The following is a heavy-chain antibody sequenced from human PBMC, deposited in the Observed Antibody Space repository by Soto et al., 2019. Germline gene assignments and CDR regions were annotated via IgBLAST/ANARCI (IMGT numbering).Heavy chain of an antibody. Sequence: PGGSLRLSCAASGFTFSSYAMSWVRQAPGKGLGWVSAISGSGGSTYYADSVKGRFTISRDNSKNTLYLQMNSLRAGDTAVYYCAKGPGSGYYPFDYWGQGTLVTVSS. CDR3: AKGPGSGYYPFDY. J-gene: IGHJ4*02. V-gene: IGHV3-23*01. CDR1: GFTFSSYA. CDR2: ISGSGGST. D-gene: IGHD3-3*01.